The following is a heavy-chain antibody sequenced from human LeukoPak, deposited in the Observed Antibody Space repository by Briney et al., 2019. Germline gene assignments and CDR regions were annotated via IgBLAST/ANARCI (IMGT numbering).Heavy chain of an antibody. Sequence: GGSLRLSCAASGFTFSSYSMNWVRQAPGKGLEWVSSISSSSSYIYYADSVKGRFTISRDNSKNTLYLQMNSLRAEDTAVYYCARDPAIVVVPAAMGVFDYWGQGTLVTVSS. CDR2: ISSSSSYI. CDR3: ARDPAIVVVPAAMGVFDY. D-gene: IGHD2-2*01. CDR1: GFTFSSYS. V-gene: IGHV3-21*01. J-gene: IGHJ4*02.